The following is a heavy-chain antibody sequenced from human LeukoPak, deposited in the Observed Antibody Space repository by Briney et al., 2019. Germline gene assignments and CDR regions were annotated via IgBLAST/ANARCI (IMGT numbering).Heavy chain of an antibody. D-gene: IGHD6-19*01. J-gene: IGHJ4*02. CDR1: GYIFVTSD. Sequence: ASVKVSCKASGYIFVTSDINWVRQAAGQGLEWMGWMNPLSGNTGYAQKFQGRVTMTRDTSIGTAYMELSSLRFEDSAVYYCVRSLAVDGTRAYWGQGTLVTVSS. V-gene: IGHV1-8*01. CDR2: MNPLSGNT. CDR3: VRSLAVDGTRAY.